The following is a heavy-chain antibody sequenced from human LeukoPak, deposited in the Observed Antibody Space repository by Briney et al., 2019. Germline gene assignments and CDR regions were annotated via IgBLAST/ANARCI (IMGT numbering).Heavy chain of an antibody. CDR1: GFTFNTYA. J-gene: IGHJ4*02. V-gene: IGHV3-30*02. CDR2: IRYDGSNK. CDR3: AKDRTRELTAFDY. D-gene: IGHD1-7*01. Sequence: GGSLRLSCAASGFTFNTYAMHWVRQPPGKGLEWVAFIRYDGSNKYYADSVKGRFTISRDNSKNTLYPQMNSLRAEDTAVYYCAKDRTRELTAFDYWGQGTLVTVSS.